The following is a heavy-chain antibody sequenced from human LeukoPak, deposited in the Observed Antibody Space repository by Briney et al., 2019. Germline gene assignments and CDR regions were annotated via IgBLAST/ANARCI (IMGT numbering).Heavy chain of an antibody. CDR1: GFSFSSYW. CDR3: ASIYDILTGYYSEVGY. V-gene: IGHV3-21*01. Sequence: PGGSLRLSCAASGFSFSSYWMSWVRQAPGKGLEWVSSISSSSSYIYYADSVKGRFTISRDNAKNSLYLQMNSLRAEDTAVYYCASIYDILTGYYSEVGYWGQGTLVTVSS. CDR2: ISSSSSYI. J-gene: IGHJ4*02. D-gene: IGHD3-9*01.